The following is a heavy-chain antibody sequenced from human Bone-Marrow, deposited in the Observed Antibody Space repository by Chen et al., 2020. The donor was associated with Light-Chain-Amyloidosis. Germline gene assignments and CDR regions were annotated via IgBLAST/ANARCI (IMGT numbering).Heavy chain of an antibody. CDR2: IYPDDSDA. CDR1: GYTFPNYW. Sequence: EHLEQSGPGAKKPGGSLKIPCKGSGYTFPNYWIGWVRQLPGKGLGWMGVIYPDDSDARNSPSFEGKVTISADKSITTAYLQWRSLKASDTAMYYCARRSDGYNFDYWGQGTLVTVSS. V-gene: IGHV5-51*01. CDR3: ARRSDGYNFDY. J-gene: IGHJ4*02. D-gene: IGHD5-12*01.